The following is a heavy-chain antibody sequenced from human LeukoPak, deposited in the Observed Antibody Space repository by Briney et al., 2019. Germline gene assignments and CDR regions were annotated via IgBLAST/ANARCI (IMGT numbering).Heavy chain of an antibody. V-gene: IGHV1-69*13. D-gene: IGHD1-26*01. CDR1: GGTFSNYA. Sequence: SVKVSCKASGGTFSNYAISWVRQAPGQGLEWMGGIIPIFGTANYAQKFQGRVTITADESTSTAYMELSSLRSEDTAVYYCARALRSGSYHFDYWGQGTLVTVSS. CDR2: IIPIFGTA. CDR3: ARALRSGSYHFDY. J-gene: IGHJ4*02.